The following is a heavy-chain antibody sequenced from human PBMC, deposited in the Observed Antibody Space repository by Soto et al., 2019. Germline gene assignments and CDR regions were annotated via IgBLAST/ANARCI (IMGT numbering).Heavy chain of an antibody. CDR1: GGSISSGNYY. J-gene: IGHJ4*02. Sequence: QVQLQESGPGLVKPSQALSLTCTVSGGSISSGNYYWSWIRQPPGRGLEWIGYIHYSGSTYYNPYLKSRVAISEDTSKNQFSLELSSVTAADTAVYYCARAGGYYDSSGYFEHWGQGTLVTVSS. D-gene: IGHD3-22*01. V-gene: IGHV4-30-4*01. CDR3: ARAGGYYDSSGYFEH. CDR2: IHYSGST.